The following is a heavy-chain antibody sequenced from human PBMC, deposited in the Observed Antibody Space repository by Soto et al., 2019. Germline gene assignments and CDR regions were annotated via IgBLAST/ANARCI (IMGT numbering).Heavy chain of an antibody. CDR3: ARYPGNYDWFDP. Sequence: SVKVSCKASGGTFSIYTISWVRQAPGQGLEWMGRIIPILGIANYAQKFQGRVTITADKSTSTAYMELSSLRSEDTAVYYCARYPGNYDWFDPWGQGTLVTVSS. D-gene: IGHD4-4*01. J-gene: IGHJ5*02. V-gene: IGHV1-69*02. CDR1: GGTFSIYT. CDR2: IIPILGIA.